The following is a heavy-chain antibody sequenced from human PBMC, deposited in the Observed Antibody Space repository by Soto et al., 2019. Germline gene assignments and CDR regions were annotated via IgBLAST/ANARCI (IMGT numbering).Heavy chain of an antibody. CDR3: ARGGYYCDSSAYSEVYYFDY. CDR1: GGSIGSGGYY. J-gene: IGHJ4*02. V-gene: IGHV4-31*03. D-gene: IGHD3-22*01. CDR2: IYFSGST. Sequence: SETLSLTCTVSGGSIGSGGYYWSWIRQHPGKGLEWIGYIYFSGSTYYNPSLKSRVTISIDTSKNQFSLRLSSVTAADTAMYYCARGGYYCDSSAYSEVYYFDYWGQGPLVTVSS.